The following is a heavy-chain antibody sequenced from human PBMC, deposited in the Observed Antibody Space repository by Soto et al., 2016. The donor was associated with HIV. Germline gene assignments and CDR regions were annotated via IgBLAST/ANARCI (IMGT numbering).Heavy chain of an antibody. CDR3: ARGRGGIAVAGTLNY. CDR2: IVVGSGNT. V-gene: IGHV1-58*01. Sequence: QLVQSGPEVKKPGTSVKVSCKASGFAFISSALQWVRQARGQGLEWIGRIVVGSGNTNYAQKFQERVTITRDMSISTAYMELSSLRSEDTAVYYCARGRGGIAVAGTLNYWGQGTLVTVSS. D-gene: IGHD6-19*01. J-gene: IGHJ4*02. CDR1: GFAFISSA.